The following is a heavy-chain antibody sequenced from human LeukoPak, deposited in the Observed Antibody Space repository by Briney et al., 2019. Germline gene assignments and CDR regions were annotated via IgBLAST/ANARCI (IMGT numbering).Heavy chain of an antibody. J-gene: IGHJ4*02. V-gene: IGHV3-15*01. D-gene: IGHD6-13*01. Sequence: GGSLRLSCTASGFTFSTYGMHWVRQAPGKGLEWVGRIKSKTDGGTTDYAAPVKGRFTISRDDSNNTLYLQMNSLKTEDTAVYYCTTHRIDSSSWYRNSFVFDYWGQGTLVTVSS. CDR3: TTHRIDSSSWYRNSFVFDY. CDR1: GFTFSTYG. CDR2: IKSKTDGGTT.